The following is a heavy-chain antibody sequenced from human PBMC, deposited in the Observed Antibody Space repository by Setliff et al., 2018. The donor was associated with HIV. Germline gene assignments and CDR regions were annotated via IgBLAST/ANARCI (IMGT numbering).Heavy chain of an antibody. D-gene: IGHD5-18*01. CDR1: GFPFSNYA. CDR3: ARDGYSYGFFDY. J-gene: IGHJ4*02. Sequence: PGGSLRLSCAASGFPFSNYAMSWVRQAPGKGLEWVSAISSGGGTYYADFVKGRFTISRDNSKNTLYLQMNSLRAEDTAVYYCARDGYSYGFFDYWGQGTLVTVSS. CDR2: ISSGGGT. V-gene: IGHV3-23*01.